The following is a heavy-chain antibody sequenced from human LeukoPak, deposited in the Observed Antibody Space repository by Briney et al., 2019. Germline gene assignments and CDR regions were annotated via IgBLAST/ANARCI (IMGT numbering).Heavy chain of an antibody. J-gene: IGHJ6*02. CDR3: ARLGDYGMDV. Sequence: GESLQISCYGYIYSYTSYWIGWVRQMPGKGLEWMGIINPADSDTRYSPSYQGQVTISTDKSISTAYLQWSSLKASDTAMYYCARLGDYGMDVWGQGTTVAVSS. CDR1: IYSYTSYW. CDR2: INPADSDT. V-gene: IGHV5-51*01.